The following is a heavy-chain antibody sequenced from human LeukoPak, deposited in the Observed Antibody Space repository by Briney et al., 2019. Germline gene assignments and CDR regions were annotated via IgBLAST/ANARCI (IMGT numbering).Heavy chain of an antibody. J-gene: IGHJ4*02. Sequence: ASVKVSCKASGYTLTSYGISWVRQAPGQGLEWMGWISAYNGNTHYAQKLQGRVTRTTDTSTSTAYMELRSLRSDDTAVYYCARGGGPYGSGRSFDYWGQGTLVTVSS. CDR1: GYTLTSYG. CDR2: ISAYNGNT. V-gene: IGHV1-18*01. CDR3: ARGGGPYGSGRSFDY. D-gene: IGHD3-10*01.